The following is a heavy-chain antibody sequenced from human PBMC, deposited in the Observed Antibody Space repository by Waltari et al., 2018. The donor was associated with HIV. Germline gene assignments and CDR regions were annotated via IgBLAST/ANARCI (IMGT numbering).Heavy chain of an antibody. Sequence: QLQLQESGPGLVKPSETLSLTCTVSGGSISSSSYYWGWIRPPPGKGLEWIGSIYYSGSTYYNPSLKSRVTISVDTSKNQFSLKLSSVTAADTAVYYCARLNYDFWSGPLDYYYGMDVWGQGTTVTVSS. CDR2: IYYSGST. J-gene: IGHJ6*02. CDR1: GGSISSSSYY. D-gene: IGHD3-3*01. CDR3: ARLNYDFWSGPLDYYYGMDV. V-gene: IGHV4-39*01.